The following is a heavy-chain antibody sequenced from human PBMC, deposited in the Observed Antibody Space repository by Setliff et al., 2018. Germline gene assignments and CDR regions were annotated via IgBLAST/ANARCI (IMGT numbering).Heavy chain of an antibody. CDR2: IYPGDSDT. Sequence: GESLKISCKGSGYSFTSYWIGWVRQMPGKGLEWMGIIYPGDSDTRYSPSFQGQVTISADKSISTAYPQWSSLKASDTAMYYCARLTYYYDSSGLNAFDIWGQGTMVTVS. D-gene: IGHD3-22*01. V-gene: IGHV5-51*01. CDR1: GYSFTSYW. CDR3: ARLTYYYDSSGLNAFDI. J-gene: IGHJ3*02.